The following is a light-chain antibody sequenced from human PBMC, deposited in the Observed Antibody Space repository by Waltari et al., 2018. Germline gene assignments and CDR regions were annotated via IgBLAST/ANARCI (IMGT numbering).Light chain of an antibody. CDR2: KIN. Sequence: QTVVTQEPSLSVSPGGTVPLTCALRSGSVSSTSYASWYQQTPGQAPRTLVYKINNRSSGVPDRFSGSMLGNKAALTITGAQAEDESDYYCVLYMGSGIWVFGGGTKLTVL. J-gene: IGLJ3*02. CDR1: SGSVSSTSY. CDR3: VLYMGSGIWV. V-gene: IGLV8-61*01.